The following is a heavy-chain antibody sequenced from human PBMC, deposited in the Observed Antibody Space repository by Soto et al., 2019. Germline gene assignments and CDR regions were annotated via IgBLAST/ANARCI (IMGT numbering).Heavy chain of an antibody. CDR3: ARDPNYFDCSSGYYGNWSDP. Sequence: SCKASGGTFSSYAICWIRQPPGKRPEWIGYFHYSGNPKYNPSLKSRVTISADTSKNQFSLKLSSVSAADTAVYYCARDPNYFDCSSGYYGNWSDPWGPGTLVTVSS. D-gene: IGHD3-22*01. CDR1: GGTFSSYA. J-gene: IGHJ5*02. V-gene: IGHV4-59*01. CDR2: FHYSGNP.